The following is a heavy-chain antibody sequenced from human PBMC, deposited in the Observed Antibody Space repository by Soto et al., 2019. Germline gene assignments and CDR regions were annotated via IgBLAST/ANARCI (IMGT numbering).Heavy chain of an antibody. D-gene: IGHD5-18*01. CDR2: LIAMLGTP. V-gene: IGHV1-69*13. CDR1: AGTFGSHG. J-gene: IGHJ4*02. CDR3: ARGAMANFDY. Sequence: GXSLKVSCKASAGTFGSHGIAWVRQAPGQGLEWMGGLIAMLGTPTYARKVQGRATITADESLTSSYLELRSLRSEDTAVYFCARGAMANFDYWGQGTLVTGSS.